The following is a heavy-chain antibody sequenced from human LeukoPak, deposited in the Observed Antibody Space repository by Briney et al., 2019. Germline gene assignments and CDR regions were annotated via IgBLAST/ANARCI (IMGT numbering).Heavy chain of an antibody. D-gene: IGHD4-23*01. V-gene: IGHV3-23*01. CDR1: GFTFSNYA. CDR3: AKGGKTYKWFDP. CDR2: ISGGGGST. Sequence: QTGGSLRLSCAASGFTFSNYAMTWVRQAPGKGLEWVSVISGGGGSTYYADSVKGRFTISRDNSKNTLDLQMNSLRAEDTAVYYCAKGGKTYKWFDPWGQGALVTVSS. J-gene: IGHJ5*02.